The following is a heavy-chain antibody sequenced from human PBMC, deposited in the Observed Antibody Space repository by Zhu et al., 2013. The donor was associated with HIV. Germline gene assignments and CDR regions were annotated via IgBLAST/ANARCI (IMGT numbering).Heavy chain of an antibody. Sequence: VQLVQSGAEVKKPGASVKVSCKASGYSFNDYYIHWVRQGPGQGLEWLGWINTKSGGTNYAQMFQDTVTMTRDTSITTAYMELSTLRFNDTAVYYCARFNYPRFSFDLWGQGTMVTVS. CDR2: INTKSGGT. CDR3: ARFNYPRFSFDL. J-gene: IGHJ3*01. D-gene: IGHD3-10*01. V-gene: IGHV1-2*02. CDR1: GYSFNDYY.